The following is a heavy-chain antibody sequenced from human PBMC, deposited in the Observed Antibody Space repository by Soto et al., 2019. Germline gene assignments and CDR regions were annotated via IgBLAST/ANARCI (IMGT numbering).Heavy chain of an antibody. J-gene: IGHJ4*01. V-gene: IGHV1-24*01. Sequence: QVQLVQSGAEVKKPGASVKVSCKVSGYTLNEVAMHWVRQAPGKGLEWLGGFDPDEAETIYAQHFQGRVTMTEDTATDTVYMELSSLRSEDRALYFCTTYHGDYDFDHWGQGTLVTFSS. CDR3: TTYHGDYDFDH. CDR2: FDPDEAET. D-gene: IGHD4-17*01. CDR1: GYTLNEVA.